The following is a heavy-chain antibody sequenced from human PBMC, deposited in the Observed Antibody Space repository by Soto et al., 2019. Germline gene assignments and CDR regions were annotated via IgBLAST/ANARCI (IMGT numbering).Heavy chain of an antibody. Sequence: PGESLKISCKGSGYGFTSYWISWVRQMPGKGLEWMGRIDPSDSYTNYSPSFQGHVTISADKSISTAYLQWSSLKASDTAMYYCARHQEVIYYFDYWGQGTLVTVSS. V-gene: IGHV5-10-1*01. CDR2: IDPSDSYT. J-gene: IGHJ4*02. CDR1: GYGFTSYW. CDR3: ARHQEVIYYFDY.